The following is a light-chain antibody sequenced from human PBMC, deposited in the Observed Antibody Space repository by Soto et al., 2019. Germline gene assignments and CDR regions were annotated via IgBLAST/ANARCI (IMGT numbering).Light chain of an antibody. V-gene: IGKV1-9*01. Sequence: DIQLTQSPSFLSASVGDRVTITCRASQGISSYLAWYQQKPGKAPKLLIYAASTLQSGVPSRFSGSGSGTEFTLTMSSLQPEDFATYYCQQLNSLFTFGPGTKVDIK. J-gene: IGKJ3*01. CDR2: AAS. CDR1: QGISSY. CDR3: QQLNSLFT.